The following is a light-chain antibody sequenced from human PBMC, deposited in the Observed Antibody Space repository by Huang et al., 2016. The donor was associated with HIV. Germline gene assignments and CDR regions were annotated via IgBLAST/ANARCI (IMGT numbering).Light chain of an antibody. V-gene: IGKV1-39*01. J-gene: IGKJ5*01. CDR1: QSIDGY. Sequence: IQMTQSPSSLSASVGDRVTITCRAGQSIDGYLNWYQQKSGKAPKLLISSASTLHTGVPPRFSGSGSGTEYTLIINNVQPDDFATYFCQQSYSTLITFGQGSRL. CDR2: SAS. CDR3: QQSYSTLIT.